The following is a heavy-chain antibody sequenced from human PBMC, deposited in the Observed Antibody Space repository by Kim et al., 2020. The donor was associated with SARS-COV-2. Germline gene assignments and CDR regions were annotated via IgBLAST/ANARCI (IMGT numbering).Heavy chain of an antibody. J-gene: IGHJ5*02. V-gene: IGHV3-11*04. D-gene: IGHD3-22*01. Sequence: DSVKRRYTISRDHAKNSLYLQMNRLRAEDTAVYYCARDYDSSGYTNWFDPWGQGTLVTVSS. CDR3: ARDYDSSGYTNWFDP.